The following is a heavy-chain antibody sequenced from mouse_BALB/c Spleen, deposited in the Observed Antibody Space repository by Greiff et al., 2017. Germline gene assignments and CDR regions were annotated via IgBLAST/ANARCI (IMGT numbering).Heavy chain of an antibody. D-gene: IGHD1-1*01. J-gene: IGHJ1*01. CDR2: ISYSGST. V-gene: IGHV3-8*02. CDR3: ANYYGSSYVGWYFDV. CDR1: GDSITSGY. Sequence: EVKLQESGPSLVKPSQTLSLTCSVTGDSITSGYWNWIRKFPGNKLEYMGYISYSGSTYYNPSLKSRISITRDTSTNQYYLQLNSVTTEDTATYYCANYYGSSYVGWYFDVWGAGTTVTVSS.